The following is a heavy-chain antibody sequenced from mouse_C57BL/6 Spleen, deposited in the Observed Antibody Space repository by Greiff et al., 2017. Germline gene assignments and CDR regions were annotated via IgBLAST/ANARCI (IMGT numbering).Heavy chain of an antibody. CDR1: GYTFTDYN. Sequence: VQLQQSGPELVKPGASVKMSCKASGYTFTDYNMHWVKQSHGKSLEWIGYINPNNGGTSYNQKFKGKATLTVSKSSSTAYMELRSLTSEDSAVYYCAKDSSGLHSSFAYWGQGTLVTVSA. J-gene: IGHJ3*01. CDR3: AKDSSGLHSSFAY. D-gene: IGHD3-2*02. CDR2: INPNNGGT. V-gene: IGHV1-22*01.